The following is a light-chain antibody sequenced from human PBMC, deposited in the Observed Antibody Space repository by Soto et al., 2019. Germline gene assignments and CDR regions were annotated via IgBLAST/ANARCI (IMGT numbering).Light chain of an antibody. Sequence: QSALTQPPSASGSTGQSVTISCTGTSSDVGGYNFVSWYQQHPGKAPKLMIYEVNKRPSGVPDRFSGSKSGNTASLTVSGLQAEDEADYYCSSHAGINNLVFRGGIKLTVL. J-gene: IGLJ2*01. V-gene: IGLV2-8*01. CDR2: EVN. CDR3: SSHAGINNLV. CDR1: SSDVGGYNF.